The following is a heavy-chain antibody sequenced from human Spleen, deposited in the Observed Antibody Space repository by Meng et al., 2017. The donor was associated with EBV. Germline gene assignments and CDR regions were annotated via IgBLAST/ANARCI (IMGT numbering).Heavy chain of an antibody. CDR2: IYYSGGT. D-gene: IGHD3-10*01. V-gene: IGHV4-30-4*01. J-gene: IGHJ4*02. CDR1: GGSIRSGGFY. Sequence: VQLRESGPGLVKPSQTLSLTCAVSGGSIRSGGFYWSWIRQPPGKGLEWIGYIYYSGGTYYTPSLKSRVSISVDTSKNQFSLRLTSVTAADTAVYYCARGGGGSGSHNVFDYWGQGTLVTVSS. CDR3: ARGGGGSGSHNVFDY.